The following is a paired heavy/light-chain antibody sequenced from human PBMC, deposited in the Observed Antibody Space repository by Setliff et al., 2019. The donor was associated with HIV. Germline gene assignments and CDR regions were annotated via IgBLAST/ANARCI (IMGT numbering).Light chain of an antibody. V-gene: IGLV2-14*01. CDR2: DVS. J-gene: IGLJ3*02. Sequence: QSALTQPASVSGSPGQSITISCTGTSSDVGGYNYVSWYQQHPGKAPKLMIYDVSNRPSGVSNRFSGSKSGNTASLTISGLQAEDEADYYCSSYTSSSTLEGVFGGGTKLTVL. CDR3: SSYTSSSTLEGV. CDR1: SSDVGGYNY.
Heavy chain of an antibody. CDR2: INPNSGGT. D-gene: IGHD2-2*01. Sequence: QVQLVQSGAEVKKPGASVKVSCKASGYTFTGYYMHWVRQAPGQGLEWMGWINPNSGGTNYAQKFQGRVTMTRDTSISTAYMELSRLRSDDTAVYYCARAGYCSSTSCYGAYYYGMDVWGQGTTVTVSS. V-gene: IGHV1-2*02. CDR3: ARAGYCSSTSCYGAYYYGMDV. J-gene: IGHJ6*02. CDR1: GYTFTGYY.